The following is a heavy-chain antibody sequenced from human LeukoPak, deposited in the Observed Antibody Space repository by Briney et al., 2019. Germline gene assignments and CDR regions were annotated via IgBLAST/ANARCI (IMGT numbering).Heavy chain of an antibody. D-gene: IGHD1-26*01. V-gene: IGHV3-23*01. Sequence: PGGSLRLSCAASGFTVSSNYMSWVRQAPGKRLEWVSGISGGGGSTHYADSIKGRFTISRDNSKNSMYLQMSSLRAEDSAIYYCAKGLGGNYNFDYWGQGTLVTVSS. CDR1: GFTVSSNY. CDR2: ISGGGGST. J-gene: IGHJ4*02. CDR3: AKGLGGNYNFDY.